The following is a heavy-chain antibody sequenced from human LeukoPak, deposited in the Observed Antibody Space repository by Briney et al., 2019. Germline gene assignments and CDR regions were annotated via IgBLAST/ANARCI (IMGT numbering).Heavy chain of an antibody. CDR1: GSTFSTYS. CDR2: ISTSSSYI. Sequence: GGSLRLSCAASGSTFSTYSMNWVRQAPGKGLEWVSSISTSSSYINYADSVKGRFTISRDNAKNSLYLQMNILRAEDTAVYYCARSDGYGLVGIWGQGTMVTVSS. V-gene: IGHV3-21*01. CDR3: ARSDGYGLVGI. J-gene: IGHJ3*02. D-gene: IGHD3-10*01.